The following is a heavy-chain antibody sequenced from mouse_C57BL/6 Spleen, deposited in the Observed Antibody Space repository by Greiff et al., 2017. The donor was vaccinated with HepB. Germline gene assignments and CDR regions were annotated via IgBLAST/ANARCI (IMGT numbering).Heavy chain of an antibody. V-gene: IGHV2-9-1*01. Sequence: VKLQESGPGLVAPSQSLSITCTVSGFSLTSYAISWVRQPPGKGLEWLGVIWTGGGTNYNSALKSRLSISKDNSKSQVFLKMNSLQTDDTARYYCARSYDGYYDWYFDVWGTGTTVTVSS. J-gene: IGHJ1*03. CDR1: GFSLTSYA. D-gene: IGHD2-3*01. CDR2: IWTGGGT. CDR3: ARSYDGYYDWYFDV.